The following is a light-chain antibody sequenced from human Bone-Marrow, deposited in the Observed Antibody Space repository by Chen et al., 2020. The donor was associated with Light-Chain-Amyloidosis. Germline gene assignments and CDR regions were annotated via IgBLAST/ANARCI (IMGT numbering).Light chain of an antibody. CDR1: QTISSNY. CDR3: QQYGTSPLT. J-gene: IGKJ4*01. V-gene: IGKV3-20*01. Sequence: EIVLTQSPGTLSLTPGEGANLSCRASQTISSNYLTWYQQKFGQAPRLLIYGSSSRATGIPDRFTGSGSGTDVTLTINRLEPEDFAMYYCQQYGTSPLTFGGGTKVELK. CDR2: GSS.